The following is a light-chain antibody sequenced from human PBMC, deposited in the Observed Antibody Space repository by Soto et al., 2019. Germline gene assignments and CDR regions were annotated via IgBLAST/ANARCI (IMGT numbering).Light chain of an antibody. J-gene: IGKJ4*01. Sequence: EIVLTQSPGTLSLSPGERATLSCRASQSVSSNYLAWYQQKPGQAPRLVFYGASSRATGIPDRFSGSGSGTDFTLTISRLEPEDFAVYYCQQYGSSPTFGGGTKVEIK. CDR3: QQYGSSPT. V-gene: IGKV3-20*01. CDR2: GAS. CDR1: QSVSSNY.